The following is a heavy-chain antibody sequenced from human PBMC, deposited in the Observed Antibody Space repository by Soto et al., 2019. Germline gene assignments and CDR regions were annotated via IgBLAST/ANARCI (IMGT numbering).Heavy chain of an antibody. CDR3: ARDLGAIYDILTGYGMDV. D-gene: IGHD3-9*01. CDR2: ISAYNGNT. CDR1: GYTFTSYG. V-gene: IGHV1-18*01. J-gene: IGHJ6*02. Sequence: RASVKVSCKASGYTFTSYGISWVRQAPGQGLEWMGWISAYNGNTNYAQKLQGRVTMTTDTSTNTAYMELRSLRSDDTAVYYCARDLGAIYDILTGYGMDVWGQGTTVTVSS.